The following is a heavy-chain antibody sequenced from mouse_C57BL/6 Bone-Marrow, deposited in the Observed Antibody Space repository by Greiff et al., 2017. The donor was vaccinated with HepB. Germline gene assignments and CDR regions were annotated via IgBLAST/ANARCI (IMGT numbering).Heavy chain of an antibody. CDR2: ISSGGDYI. Sequence: EVKLEESGEGLVKPGGSLKLSCAASGFTFSSYAMSWVRQTPEKRLEWVAYISSGGDYIYYADTVKGRFTISRDNARNTLYLQMSSLKSEDTAMYYCTRWAYDYDGYYAMDYWGQGTSVTVSS. CDR3: TRWAYDYDGYYAMDY. CDR1: GFTFSSYA. J-gene: IGHJ4*01. D-gene: IGHD2-4*01. V-gene: IGHV5-9-1*02.